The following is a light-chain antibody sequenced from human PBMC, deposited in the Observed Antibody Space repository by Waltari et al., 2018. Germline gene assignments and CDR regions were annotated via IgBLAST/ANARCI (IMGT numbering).Light chain of an antibody. CDR3: SSYTSSTTLGV. V-gene: IGLV2-14*03. J-gene: IGLJ3*02. CDR2: DVT. Sequence: QSALTQPASVSGSRGQSITISCTGTSSDVGGYNYVSWYQQNPGKAPKLMIYDVTKRPSGVSNRFSGSKSGNTASLTISGLQAEDEADYYCSSYTSSTTLGVFGGGTKLTVL. CDR1: SSDVGGYNY.